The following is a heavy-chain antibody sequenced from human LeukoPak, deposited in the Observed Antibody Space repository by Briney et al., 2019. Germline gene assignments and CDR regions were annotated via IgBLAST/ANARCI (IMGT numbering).Heavy chain of an antibody. J-gene: IGHJ4*02. D-gene: IGHD6-19*01. V-gene: IGHV4-59*08. CDR3: ARHGIGSSGRYFDY. CDR1: GGSISSCY. CDR2: IYYSGST. Sequence: SETLSRTGTGSGGSISSCYWSWIRQPPGKGLEWIGYIYYSGSTNYNPSLKSRVTISVDMSKNQFSLKLSSVTAADTAVYYCARHGIGSSGRYFDYWGQGTLVTVSS.